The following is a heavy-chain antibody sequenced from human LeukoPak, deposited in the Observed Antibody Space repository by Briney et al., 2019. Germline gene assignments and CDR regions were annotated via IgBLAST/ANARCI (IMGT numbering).Heavy chain of an antibody. CDR2: IKSKTDGVTT. Sequence: PGGSLRLSCAASGFTFSNAWMSWVRQAPGKGLEWVGRIKSKTDGVTTDYAAPVKGRFTISRDDSKNTLYLQMNSLKTEDTAVYYCTTVVDIVVVPAAFEYFDYWGQGTLVTVSS. V-gene: IGHV3-15*01. CDR1: GFTFSNAW. CDR3: TTVVDIVVVPAAFEYFDY. J-gene: IGHJ4*02. D-gene: IGHD2-2*03.